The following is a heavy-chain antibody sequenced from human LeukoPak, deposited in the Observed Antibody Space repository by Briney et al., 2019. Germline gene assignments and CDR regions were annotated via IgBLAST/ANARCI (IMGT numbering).Heavy chain of an antibody. CDR1: GYTFTNYW. Sequence: GESLKISCKGSGYTFTNYWIAWVRPMPGKGLEWMGIIYPGDSDTRYSPSFEGQVTISADRSINTAYLQWSSLRASDTATYYCARHSTTVTPRNFDYWGQGTLVTVSA. CDR2: IYPGDSDT. V-gene: IGHV5-51*01. J-gene: IGHJ4*02. CDR3: ARHSTTVTPRNFDY. D-gene: IGHD4-17*01.